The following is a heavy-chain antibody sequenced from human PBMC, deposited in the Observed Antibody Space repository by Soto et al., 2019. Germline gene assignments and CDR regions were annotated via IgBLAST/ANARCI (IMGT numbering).Heavy chain of an antibody. CDR3: ARDRLPRRITMIVGYNN. CDR1: GYTFTSYG. J-gene: IGHJ4*02. Sequence: QVQLVQSGAEVKKPGASVKVSCKASGYTFTSYGISWVRQAPGQGLEWMGWISAYNGNTNYAQKLQGRVTMTTDTSTSTAYMERRSLRSDDTAVYYCARDRLPRRITMIVGYNNWGQGTLVTVSS. D-gene: IGHD3-22*01. CDR2: ISAYNGNT. V-gene: IGHV1-18*01.